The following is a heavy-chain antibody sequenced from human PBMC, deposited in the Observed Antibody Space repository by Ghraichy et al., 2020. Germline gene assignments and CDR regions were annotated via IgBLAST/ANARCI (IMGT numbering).Heavy chain of an antibody. CDR2: IYYSGST. CDR1: GGSISSSSYY. D-gene: IGHD4-17*01. V-gene: IGHV4-39*01. J-gene: IGHJ4*02. Sequence: SETLSLTCTVSGGSISSSSYYWGWIRQPPGKGLEWIGSIYYSGSTYYNPSLKSRVTISVDTSKNQFSLKLSSVTAADTAVYYCARRDYGDYVLFDYWGQGTLVTVSS. CDR3: ARRDYGDYVLFDY.